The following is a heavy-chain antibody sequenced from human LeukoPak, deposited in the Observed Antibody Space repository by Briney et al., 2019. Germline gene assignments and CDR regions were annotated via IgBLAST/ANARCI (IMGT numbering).Heavy chain of an antibody. Sequence: GSLRLSCAASGFTFSSYWMSWVRQAPGKGLEWVANIKQDGSEKYYVDSVKGRFTISRDNAKNSLYLQMNSLRAEDTAVYYCAREPFITIFGVVIAYFDYWGQGTLVTVSS. V-gene: IGHV3-7*01. CDR1: GFTFSSYW. CDR2: IKQDGSEK. CDR3: AREPFITIFGVVIAYFDY. D-gene: IGHD3-3*01. J-gene: IGHJ4*02.